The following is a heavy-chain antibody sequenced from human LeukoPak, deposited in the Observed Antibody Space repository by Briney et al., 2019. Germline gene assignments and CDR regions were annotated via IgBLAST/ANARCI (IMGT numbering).Heavy chain of an antibody. V-gene: IGHV1-18*04. J-gene: IGHJ4*02. CDR3: TRSNNYYDSSGYSDD. CDR1: GYTFTGYY. D-gene: IGHD3-22*01. Sequence: ASVKVSCKASGYTFTGYYMHWVRQAPGQRLEWMGWISAYNDNTNYAQKFQGRLTMTTDTSTSTAYMELRSLRSDDSAVYYCTRSNNYYDSSGYSDDWGQGTLVTVSS. CDR2: ISAYNDNT.